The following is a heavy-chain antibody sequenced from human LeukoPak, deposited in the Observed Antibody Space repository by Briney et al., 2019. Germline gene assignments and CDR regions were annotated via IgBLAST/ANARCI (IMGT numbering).Heavy chain of an antibody. CDR2: IHDSGST. CDR1: GDSISSGGYS. CDR3: ARASDYDILVPHAFDI. V-gene: IGHV4-30-4*07. Sequence: PSETLSLTCAVSGDSISSGGYSWSWIRQTPGKGLEWIAYIHDSGSTYNNPSLKSRLSISIDTSKNQFSLKLSSVTAADTAVYYCARASDYDILVPHAFDIWGQGTMVTVSS. J-gene: IGHJ3*02. D-gene: IGHD3-9*01.